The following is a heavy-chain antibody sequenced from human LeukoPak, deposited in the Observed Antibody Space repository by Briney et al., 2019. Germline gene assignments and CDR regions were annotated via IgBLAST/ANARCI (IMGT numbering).Heavy chain of an antibody. CDR3: ARGRYCSGGSCSAFDY. CDR2: IYYSGST. Sequence: SQTLSLTCTVSGGSINTGGCYWSWIRQPPGKGLGWIGYIYYSGSTNYNPSLKSRVTISVDTSKNQFSLKLSSVTAADTAVYYCARGRYCSGGSCSAFDYWGQGTLVTVSS. J-gene: IGHJ4*02. CDR1: GGSINTGGCY. V-gene: IGHV4-61*08. D-gene: IGHD2-15*01.